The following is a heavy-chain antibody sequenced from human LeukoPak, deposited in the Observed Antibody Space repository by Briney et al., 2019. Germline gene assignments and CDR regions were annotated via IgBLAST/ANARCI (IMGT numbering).Heavy chain of an antibody. J-gene: IGHJ6*02. V-gene: IGHV3-48*03. CDR2: ISSSGSTI. CDR1: GFTFSSYE. D-gene: IGHD4-17*01. Sequence: GGSLRLSCAASGFTFSSYEMNWVRQAPGKGLEWVSYISSSGSTIYYADSVKGRFTISRDNAKNSLYLQMNSLRAEDTAVYYCARDRRDYGDYDTSYYGMDVWGQGTMVTVSS. CDR3: ARDRRDYGDYDTSYYGMDV.